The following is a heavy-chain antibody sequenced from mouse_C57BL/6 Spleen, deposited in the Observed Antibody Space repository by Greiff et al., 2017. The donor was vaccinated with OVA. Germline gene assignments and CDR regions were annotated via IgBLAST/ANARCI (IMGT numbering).Heavy chain of an antibody. CDR2: ISDGGSYT. Sequence: EVMLVESGGGLVKPGGSLKLSCAASGFTFSSYAMSWVRQTPEKRLEWVATISDGGSYTYDPDNVKGRFTISRDNAKNNLYLQMSHLKSEDTAMYYCAREASKRAMDYWGQGTSVTVSS. V-gene: IGHV5-4*01. CDR3: AREASKRAMDY. D-gene: IGHD2-5*01. J-gene: IGHJ4*01. CDR1: GFTFSSYA.